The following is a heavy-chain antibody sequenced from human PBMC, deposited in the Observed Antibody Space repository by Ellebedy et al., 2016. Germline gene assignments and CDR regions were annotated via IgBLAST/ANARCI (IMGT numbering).Heavy chain of an antibody. D-gene: IGHD6-19*01. J-gene: IGHJ3*01. Sequence: SETLSLTCTVSGGSIGNYYWNWIRQSPGKGLEWIGYSHYSGATSYNPSLQSRVTVTVDTSKSQFSLRLTSVTAADTAVYYCAKWNGGWYAFEVWGQGTMVTVSS. CDR2: SHYSGAT. CDR1: GGSIGNYY. CDR3: AKWNGGWYAFEV. V-gene: IGHV4-59*01.